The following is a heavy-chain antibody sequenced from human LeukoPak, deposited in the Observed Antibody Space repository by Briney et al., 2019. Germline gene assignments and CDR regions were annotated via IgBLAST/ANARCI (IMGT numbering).Heavy chain of an antibody. J-gene: IGHJ3*02. Sequence: PGGSLRLSCAASGFTFSSYAMSWARQAPGQGLERISAISGSGGSTYYADSGKGLFTISRDNSKNTLYLQMNSLRAEGTAVYYCAKTGVPAAFSQLTLGAFDIWGQGTMVTVSS. CDR1: GFTFSSYA. CDR2: ISGSGGST. CDR3: AKTGVPAAFSQLTLGAFDI. V-gene: IGHV3-23*01. D-gene: IGHD2-2*01.